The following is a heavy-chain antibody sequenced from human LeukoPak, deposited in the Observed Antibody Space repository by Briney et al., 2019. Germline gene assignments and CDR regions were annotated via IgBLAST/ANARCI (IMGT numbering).Heavy chain of an antibody. CDR3: TTEGDIAVAGTLWGFDP. CDR2: IKSKTDGGTT. V-gene: IGHV3-15*01. D-gene: IGHD6-19*01. J-gene: IGHJ5*02. Sequence: GGSLRLSCAASGFTFSNAWMSWVRQAPGKGLEWVGRIKSKTDGGTTDYAAPVKGRFTISRDDSKNTLYLQMNSLKTEDTAVYYYTTEGDIAVAGTLWGFDPWGQGTLVTVSS. CDR1: GFTFSNAW.